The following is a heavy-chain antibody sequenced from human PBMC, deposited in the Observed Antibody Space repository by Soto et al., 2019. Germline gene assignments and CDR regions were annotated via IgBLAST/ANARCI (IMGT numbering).Heavy chain of an antibody. CDR1: GYTFTSYD. J-gene: IGHJ5*02. D-gene: IGHD3-9*01. Sequence: QVQLVQSGAEVKKPGASVKVSCKASGYTFTSYDINWGRQATGQGLEWMGWMNPNSGNTGYAQKFQGRVNMTRNISRSRAYMELSSLRSEDTAVYYCASATYDILTGYSVLFDPWGQGTLVTVSS. V-gene: IGHV1-8*01. CDR3: ASATYDILTGYSVLFDP. CDR2: MNPNSGNT.